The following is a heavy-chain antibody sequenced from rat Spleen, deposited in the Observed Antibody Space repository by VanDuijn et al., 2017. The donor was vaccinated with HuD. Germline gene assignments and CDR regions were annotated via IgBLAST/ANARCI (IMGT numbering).Heavy chain of an antibody. CDR3: ARLTYYFDY. Sequence: EVQLVESGGGLVQPGRSLKLSCVASGFTFSNYGMHWIRQAPTKGLEWVATISYGGSNTYSRDSVKGRFTISRDNAKSTLYLQMDSLRSEDTATYYCARLTYYFDYWGQGVMVTVSS. J-gene: IGHJ2*01. CDR2: ISYGGSNT. CDR1: GFTFSNYG. V-gene: IGHV5-29*01.